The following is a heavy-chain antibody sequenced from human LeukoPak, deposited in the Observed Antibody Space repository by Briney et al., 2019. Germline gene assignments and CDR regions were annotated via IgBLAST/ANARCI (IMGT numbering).Heavy chain of an antibody. J-gene: IGHJ4*02. D-gene: IGHD2-2*01. CDR3: QIPAADKSEDY. V-gene: IGHV1-69*13. CDR1: GGTFSSYA. CDR2: IIPIFGTA. Sequence: VASVKVSCKASGGTFSSYAISWVRQAPGQGLEWMGGIIPIFGTANYAQKFQGRVTITADESTSTAYMEPSSLRSEDTAVYYCQIPAADKSEDYWGQGTLVTVSS.